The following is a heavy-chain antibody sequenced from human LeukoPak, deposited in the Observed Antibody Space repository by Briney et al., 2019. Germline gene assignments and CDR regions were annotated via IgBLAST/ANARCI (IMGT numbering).Heavy chain of an antibody. D-gene: IGHD3-10*01. Sequence: SGGSLRLSCAASGFTFSSYAMSWVRQAPGKGLEWVSAISGSGGSTYYADSVKGRFTISRDNSKNTLYLQMNSLRAEDTAVYYCAKDPAMVRGVTYFDYWGQGTLVTVYS. CDR1: GFTFSSYA. J-gene: IGHJ4*02. CDR3: AKDPAMVRGVTYFDY. CDR2: ISGSGGST. V-gene: IGHV3-23*01.